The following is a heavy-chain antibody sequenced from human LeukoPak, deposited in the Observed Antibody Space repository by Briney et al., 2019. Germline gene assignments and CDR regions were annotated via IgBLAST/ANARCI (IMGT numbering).Heavy chain of an antibody. CDR2: IKQDGSEK. Sequence: GGSLRLSCEASGFTFNTFWMYWVRQAPGKGLEWVANIKQDGSEKYYVDSVKGRFTISRDNAKNSLYLQMNSLRAEDTAVYYCARGDSGYDWTFDYWGQGTLVTVSS. J-gene: IGHJ4*02. V-gene: IGHV3-7*04. CDR3: ARGDSGYDWTFDY. D-gene: IGHD5-12*01. CDR1: GFTFNTFW.